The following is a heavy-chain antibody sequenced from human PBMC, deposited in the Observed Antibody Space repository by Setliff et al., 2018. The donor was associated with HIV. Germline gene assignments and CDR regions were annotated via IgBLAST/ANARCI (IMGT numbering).Heavy chain of an antibody. J-gene: IGHJ5*01. CDR2: IFYSGRS. CDR1: GGSIDSSDYY. D-gene: IGHD3-3*01. V-gene: IGHV4-39*07. CDR3: ARQPTDTSGYNNWFDS. Sequence: SETLSLTCTVSGGSIDSSDYYWGWIRQPPGKGLEWIGSIFYSGRSMYNPSLRSRVTISVDTSKNQLSLSVTSVTAADTAVYYCARQPTDTSGYNNWFDSWGQGTLVTVSS.